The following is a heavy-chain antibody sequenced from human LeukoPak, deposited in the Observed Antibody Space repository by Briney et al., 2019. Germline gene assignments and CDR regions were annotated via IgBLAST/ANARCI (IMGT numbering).Heavy chain of an antibody. CDR1: GFTFSGYE. CDR2: IGPGDGAT. D-gene: IGHD6-19*01. V-gene: IGHV3-48*03. Sequence: GGSLRLSCAASGFTFSGYEIHWVRQAAGKGLEWISDIGPGDGATYYADSVKGRFTISRDNAKNSLFLQLNSLRAEDTAIYYCAREYISGWFDYWGQGTLVTVSS. CDR3: AREYISGWFDY. J-gene: IGHJ4*02.